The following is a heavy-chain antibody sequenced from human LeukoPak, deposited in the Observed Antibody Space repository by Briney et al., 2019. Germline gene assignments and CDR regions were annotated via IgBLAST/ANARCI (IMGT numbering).Heavy chain of an antibody. CDR1: GDSISSNY. Sequence: SETLSLTCTVSGDSISSNYWSWIRQPPGKGLEWIGHIHYSGSPNYNPSLKSRVTISVDTSKNQFSLRLSSVTAADTAVYYCARHAALDWFDPWGQGTLVTVSS. J-gene: IGHJ5*02. CDR3: ARHAALDWFDP. D-gene: IGHD6-25*01. CDR2: IHYSGSP. V-gene: IGHV4-59*08.